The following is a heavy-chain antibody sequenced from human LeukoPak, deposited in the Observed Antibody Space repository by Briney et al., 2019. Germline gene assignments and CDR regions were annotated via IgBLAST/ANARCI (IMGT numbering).Heavy chain of an antibody. CDR3: ARDQVKTYYYGSASFDY. CDR1: GYTFTSYG. J-gene: IGHJ4*02. V-gene: IGHV1-18*01. D-gene: IGHD3-10*01. CDR2: ISAYNGNT. Sequence: GASVEVSYKASGYTFTSYGISWVRQAPGQGLEWMGWISAYNGNTNYAQKLQGRVTMTTDTSTSTAYMELRSLRSDDTAVYYCARDQVKTYYYGSASFDYWGQGTLVTVSS.